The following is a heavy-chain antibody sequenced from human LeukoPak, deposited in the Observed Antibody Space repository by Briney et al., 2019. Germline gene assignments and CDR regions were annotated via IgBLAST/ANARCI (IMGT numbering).Heavy chain of an antibody. D-gene: IGHD6-13*01. CDR3: ASGSTDPYYYYYYMDV. CDR1: GYTFTSYY. CDR2: IIPIFGTA. V-gene: IGHV1-69*13. Sequence: SVKVSCKPSGYTFTSYYIHWVRQAPGQGLEWMGGIIPIFGTANYAQKFQGRVTITADESTSTAYMELSSLGSEDTAVYYCASGSTDPYYYYYYMDVWGKGTTVTVSS. J-gene: IGHJ6*03.